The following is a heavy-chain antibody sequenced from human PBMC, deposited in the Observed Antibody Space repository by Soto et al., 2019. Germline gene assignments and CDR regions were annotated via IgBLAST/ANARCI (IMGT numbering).Heavy chain of an antibody. Sequence: GGALRLSGFASGFAFSDYNMTWLRQTPGKGLEWVSSIASRSNYIYYADSMKGRFTVSRDNARNSLYLQVDNLRAEDTAVYYCARNRRIAVEMDVWGQGTTVPVSS. V-gene: IGHV3-21*01. CDR3: ARNRRIAVEMDV. D-gene: IGHD2-21*01. CDR2: IASRSNYI. CDR1: GFAFSDYN. J-gene: IGHJ6*02.